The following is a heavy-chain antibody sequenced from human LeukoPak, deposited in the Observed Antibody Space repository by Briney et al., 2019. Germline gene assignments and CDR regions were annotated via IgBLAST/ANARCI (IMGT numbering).Heavy chain of an antibody. Sequence: GGSLRLSCAASGFTFSSYWMSWVRQAPGKGLEWVSGISWNSGSIGYADSVKGRFTISRDNARNSLYLQMNSLRAEDTALYYCAKASQIAVAGTHFDYWGQGTLVTVSS. V-gene: IGHV3-9*01. D-gene: IGHD6-19*01. CDR2: ISWNSGSI. CDR3: AKASQIAVAGTHFDY. CDR1: GFTFSSYW. J-gene: IGHJ4*02.